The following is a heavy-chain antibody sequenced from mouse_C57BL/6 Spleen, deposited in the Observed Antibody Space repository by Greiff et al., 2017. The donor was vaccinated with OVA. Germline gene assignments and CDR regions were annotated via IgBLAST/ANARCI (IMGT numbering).Heavy chain of an antibody. CDR3: ARWGSSGPYAMDY. CDR1: GYAFSSYW. D-gene: IGHD3-2*02. J-gene: IGHJ4*01. CDR2: IYPGDGDT. V-gene: IGHV1-80*01. Sequence: VQLQQSGAELVEPGASVKISCKASGYAFSSYWMNWVKQRPGKGLEWIGQIYPGDGDTNYNGKFKGKATLTADKSSSTAYMQLSSLTSEDSAVLFCARWGSSGPYAMDYWGQGTSVTVSS.